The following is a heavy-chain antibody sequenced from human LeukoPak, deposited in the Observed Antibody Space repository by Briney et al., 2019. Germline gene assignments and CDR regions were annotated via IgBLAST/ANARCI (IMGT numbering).Heavy chain of an antibody. CDR2: IYYSGST. Sequence: SETLSLTCTVSGGSISSSSYYWGWIRQPPGKGLEWIGTIYYSGSTYYNPTLKSRVIISVDTSKKQFSLKLSSVTAADTAVYYCARDWAQKNNWFDPWGQGTLVTVSS. J-gene: IGHJ5*02. CDR3: ARDWAQKNNWFDP. D-gene: IGHD3-16*01. V-gene: IGHV4-39*07. CDR1: GGSISSSSYY.